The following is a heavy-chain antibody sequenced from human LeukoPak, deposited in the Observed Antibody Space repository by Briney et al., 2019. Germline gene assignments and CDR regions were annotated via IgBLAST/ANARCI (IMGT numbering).Heavy chain of an antibody. CDR3: ARGWEVTPDY. CDR2: IYYSGST. Sequence: GSLRLSCAASGFTFSSYEMNWIRQPPGKGLEWIGYIYYSGSTNYNPSLKSRVTISVDTSKNQFSLKLSSVTAADTAVYYCARGWEVTPDYWGQGTLVTVSS. V-gene: IGHV4-59*01. J-gene: IGHJ4*02. D-gene: IGHD1-26*01. CDR1: GFTFSSYE.